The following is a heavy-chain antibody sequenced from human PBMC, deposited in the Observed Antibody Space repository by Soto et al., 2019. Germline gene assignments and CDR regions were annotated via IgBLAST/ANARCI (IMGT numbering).Heavy chain of an antibody. CDR1: GFTFSGSA. Sequence: GVSLRLSCAASGFTFSGSAMHWVRQASGKGLEWVGRIRSKANSYATAYAASVKGRFTISRDDSKNTAYLQMNSLKTEDPAVYYCTRHGGRGYSGYDDAFDIWGQGTMVTVSS. V-gene: IGHV3-73*01. CDR3: TRHGGRGYSGYDDAFDI. J-gene: IGHJ3*02. CDR2: IRSKANSYAT. D-gene: IGHD5-12*01.